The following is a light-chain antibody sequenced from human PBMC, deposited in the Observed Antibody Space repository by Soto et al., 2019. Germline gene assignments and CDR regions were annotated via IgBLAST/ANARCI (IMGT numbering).Light chain of an antibody. V-gene: IGLV2-14*01. CDR1: SSDVGGYNY. CDR3: TSYTSSSTYV. J-gene: IGLJ1*01. CDR2: DVS. Sequence: QSVLTQPASVSGSPGQSSTLSCTGTSSDVGGYNYVSWYQQHPGKAPRFLIYDVSNRPSGVSNRFSGSKSGATASLTISGLQAEDEADYYCTSYTSSSTYVFGAGTKVTVL.